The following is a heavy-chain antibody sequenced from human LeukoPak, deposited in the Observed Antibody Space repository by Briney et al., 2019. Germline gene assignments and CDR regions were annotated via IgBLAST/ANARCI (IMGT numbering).Heavy chain of an antibody. CDR3: ARLVGDRTIYDY. Sequence: MNWVRQAPGKGLEWVSYISSGSSTINYADSVKGRFTISRDNAKNSLYLQMNSLRVEDTAVYYCARLVGDRTIYDYWGQGTLVTVSS. D-gene: IGHD1-26*01. J-gene: IGHJ4*02. V-gene: IGHV3-48*04. CDR2: ISSGSSTI.